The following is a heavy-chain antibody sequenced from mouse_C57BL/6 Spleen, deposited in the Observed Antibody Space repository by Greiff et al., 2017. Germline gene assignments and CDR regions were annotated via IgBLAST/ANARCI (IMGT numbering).Heavy chain of an antibody. CDR2: INPGSGGT. J-gene: IGHJ4*01. V-gene: IGHV1-54*01. CDR1: GYAFTNYL. CDR3: AREEPFYYAMDY. Sequence: QVQLQQSGAELVRPGTSVKVSCKASGYAFTNYLIEWVKQRPGQGLEWIGVINPGSGGTNYNEKFKGKATLTADKSSSTAYMQLSSLTSEDSAVYFCAREEPFYYAMDYWGQGTSVTVSS.